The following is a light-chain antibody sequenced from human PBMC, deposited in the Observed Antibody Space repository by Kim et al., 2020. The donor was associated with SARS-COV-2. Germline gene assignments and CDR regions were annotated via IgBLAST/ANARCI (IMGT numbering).Light chain of an antibody. Sequence: SPVQRATLSCTASQSVSSSYLAWYQQKPGQAPRLLIYGASSRATGIPDRFSGSGSGTDFTLTISRLEPEDFAVYYCQQYGSSPRTVGQGTKVDIK. CDR2: GAS. CDR1: QSVSSSY. J-gene: IGKJ1*01. CDR3: QQYGSSPRT. V-gene: IGKV3-20*01.